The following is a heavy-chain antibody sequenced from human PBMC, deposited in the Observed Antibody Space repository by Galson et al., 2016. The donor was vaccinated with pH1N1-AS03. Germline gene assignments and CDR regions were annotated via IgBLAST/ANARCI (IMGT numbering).Heavy chain of an antibody. D-gene: IGHD2-15*01. CDR3: ARGGDGSGGSCTFTGFDP. CDR1: GYIFTGFY. J-gene: IGHJ5*02. V-gene: IGHV1/OR15-3*02. CDR2: IQAGNGNT. Sequence: SVKVSCKASGYIFTGFYVPWVRQAPGQGLEWMGWIQAGNGNTKYSQKFQDRVTISRDTSASTAYMDLTTLRSEDTAVYYCARGGDGSGGSCTFTGFDPWGQGALVTVSS.